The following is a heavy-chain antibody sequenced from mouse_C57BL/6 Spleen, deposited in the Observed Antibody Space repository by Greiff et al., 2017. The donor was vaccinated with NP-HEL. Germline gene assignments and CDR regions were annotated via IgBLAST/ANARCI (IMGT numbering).Heavy chain of an antibody. D-gene: IGHD4-1*01. CDR1: GYSFTDYN. CDR2: INPNNGGT. CDR3: ARGTGRYFDY. Sequence: EVKLQQSGPELVKPGASVKMSCKASGYSFTDYNMHWVKQSHGKSLEWIGYINPNNGGTSYNQKFKGKATLTVNKSSSTAYMELRSLTSEDSAVYYCARGTGRYFDYWGQGTTLTVSS. J-gene: IGHJ2*01. V-gene: IGHV1-22*01.